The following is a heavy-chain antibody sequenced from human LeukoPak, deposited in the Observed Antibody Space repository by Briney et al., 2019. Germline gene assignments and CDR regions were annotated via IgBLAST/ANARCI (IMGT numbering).Heavy chain of an antibody. CDR3: ARTSSNYPPYRFDS. Sequence: SETLSLTCAVSGVSISSTTYYWGWIRQSPGKGLEWIGNVYYSGTTYYNPSLKSRVTISVDTSKNQFSLKLSSVTAADTAVYYCARTSSNYPPYRFDSWGQGTLVTVSS. D-gene: IGHD1-7*01. J-gene: IGHJ5*01. V-gene: IGHV4-39*01. CDR1: GVSISSTTYY. CDR2: VYYSGTT.